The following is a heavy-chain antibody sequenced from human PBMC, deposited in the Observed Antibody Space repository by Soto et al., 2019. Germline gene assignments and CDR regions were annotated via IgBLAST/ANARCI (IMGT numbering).Heavy chain of an antibody. Sequence: PGGSLRLSFAASGLIFSDYHMDWVRQAPGKGLEWVGRIRRKANSYTTEYAASVKGRFTISRDDSKNSLYLQMNSLKGEDTAVYYCAMLGGWSGGSSGMDVWGKGTTVTVSS. CDR1: GLIFSDYH. J-gene: IGHJ6*04. V-gene: IGHV3-72*01. D-gene: IGHD6-19*01. CDR2: IRRKANSYTT. CDR3: AMLGGWSGGSSGMDV.